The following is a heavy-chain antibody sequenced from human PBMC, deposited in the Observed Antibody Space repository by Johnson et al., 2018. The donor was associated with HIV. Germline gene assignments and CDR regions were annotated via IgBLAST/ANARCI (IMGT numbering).Heavy chain of an antibody. D-gene: IGHD3-16*02. CDR3: ARGPIADDAFDI. CDR2: ISYDGSYK. J-gene: IGHJ3*02. V-gene: IGHV3-30*04. CDR1: GFTFSSYA. Sequence: QVQLVESGGGVVQPGRSLRLSCAASGFTFSSYAMHWVRQAPGKGLEWVAVISYDGSYKYYADSVKGRFTISRDNSKNTLYLQMNSLRAEDTAVYFCARGPIADDAFDIWGQGTMVTVSS.